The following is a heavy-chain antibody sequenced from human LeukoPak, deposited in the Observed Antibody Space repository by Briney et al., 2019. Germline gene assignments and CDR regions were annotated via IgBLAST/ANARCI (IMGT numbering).Heavy chain of an antibody. V-gene: IGHV1-8*03. CDR2: MNPNSGNT. Sequence: ASVKVSCKASGYTFTSYDINWVRQATGQGLEWMGWMNPNSGNTGYAQKFQGRVTITRNTSISTAYMELSSLRSEDTAVYYCARVKWGVNDAFDIWGQGTMVTVSS. CDR3: ARVKWGVNDAFDI. D-gene: IGHD7-27*01. J-gene: IGHJ3*02. CDR1: GYTFTSYD.